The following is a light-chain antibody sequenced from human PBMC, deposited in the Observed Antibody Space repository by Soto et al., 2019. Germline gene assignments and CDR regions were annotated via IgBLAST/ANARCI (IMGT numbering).Light chain of an antibody. CDR2: RNN. CDR3: QAWDSVTMV. J-gene: IGLJ3*02. CDR1: KLEDKY. V-gene: IGLV3-1*01. Sequence: SYELTQPPSVSVSPGQTASIICSGDKLEDKYVSWYQERPGQSPVLVIYRNNKRPSGIPERFSGSNSRNRATLTIRGTQAMDEANYYCQAWDSVTMVFGGGTKVTVL.